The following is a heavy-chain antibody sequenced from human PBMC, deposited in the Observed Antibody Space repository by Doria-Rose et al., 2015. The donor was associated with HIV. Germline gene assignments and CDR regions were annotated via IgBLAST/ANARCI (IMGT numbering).Heavy chain of an antibody. J-gene: IGHJ4*02. D-gene: IGHD4-17*01. Sequence: QVQLQESGPEVKKPGASVKVSCKTSGYTFSSYDIDWVRQAPGQGLEWMGWISVYNGYTNYADNLQERVTLTTDTSSGTAYMELTNLTSDDTAVYYCARALGAVPPGYWGQGTLITVSS. CDR3: ARALGAVPPGY. V-gene: IGHV1-18*01. CDR1: GYTFSSYD. CDR2: ISVYNGYT.